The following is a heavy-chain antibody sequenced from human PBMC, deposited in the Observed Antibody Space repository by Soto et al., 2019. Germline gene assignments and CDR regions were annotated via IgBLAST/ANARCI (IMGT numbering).Heavy chain of an antibody. CDR2: INAGNGYT. V-gene: IGHV1-3*01. CDR1: GYAFTGYA. J-gene: IGHJ5*02. D-gene: IGHD3-22*01. Sequence: QAHLVQSGAEVRKPGASVKLSCTAAGYAFTGYAINWVRQAPGQGLEWMGWINAGNGYTKFSQNFQGRVSVTRDTSSSMAYMELSSLRFEDTAVYYCARGDYYDSSGLDLWGQGTLVTVSS. CDR3: ARGDYYDSSGLDL.